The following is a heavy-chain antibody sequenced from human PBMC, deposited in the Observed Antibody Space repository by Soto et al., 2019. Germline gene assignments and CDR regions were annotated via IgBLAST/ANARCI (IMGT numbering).Heavy chain of an antibody. CDR3: ARDYWNYYDSSGYFDY. J-gene: IGHJ4*02. V-gene: IGHV4-61*01. D-gene: IGHD3-22*01. CDR2: IYYSGST. CDR1: GGSVSSGSYY. Sequence: PSETLSLTCTVSGGSVSSGSYYWSWIRQPPGKGLEWIGYIYYSGSTNYNPSLKSRVTISVDTSKNQFSLKLSSVTAADTAVYYCARDYWNYYDSSGYFDYWGQGTLVTVPS.